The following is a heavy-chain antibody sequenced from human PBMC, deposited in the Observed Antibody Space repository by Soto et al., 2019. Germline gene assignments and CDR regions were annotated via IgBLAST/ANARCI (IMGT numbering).Heavy chain of an antibody. CDR3: ARDSSRRGDGPFDY. CDR1: GGTFSSYA. CDR2: IIPIFGTA. D-gene: IGHD2-21*02. V-gene: IGHV1-69*01. J-gene: IGHJ4*02. Sequence: QVQLVQSGAEVKKPGSSVKVSCKASGGTFSSYAISWVRQAPGQGLEWMGGIIPIFGTANYAQKFQGRVTITADESTSTAYMERSSLRSEDTAVYYCARDSSRRGDGPFDYWGQGTLVTVSS.